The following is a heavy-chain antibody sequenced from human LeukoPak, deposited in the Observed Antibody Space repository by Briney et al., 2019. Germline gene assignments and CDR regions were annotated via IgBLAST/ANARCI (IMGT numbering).Heavy chain of an antibody. Sequence: GESLKISCKGSGYSFTNYWIGWGRQMPGKALKWLGIIFPGDSDTRYSTSFQGQVTISADKSISTAYLQWSSLKASDTAMYYCARARYCSSTSCPSPYYYYYMDVWGKGTTVTVSS. V-gene: IGHV5-51*01. D-gene: IGHD2-2*01. J-gene: IGHJ6*03. CDR3: ARARYCSSTSCPSPYYYYYMDV. CDR2: IFPGDSDT. CDR1: GYSFTNYW.